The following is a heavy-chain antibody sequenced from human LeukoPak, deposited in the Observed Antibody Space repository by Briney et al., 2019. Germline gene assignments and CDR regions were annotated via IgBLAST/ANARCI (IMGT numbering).Heavy chain of an antibody. V-gene: IGHV3-33*01. CDR1: GFTFSSYD. CDR2: IWYDGNNK. CDR3: ARSTSSEYDIYHFDY. J-gene: IGHJ4*02. D-gene: IGHD3-9*01. Sequence: TGGSLRLSCAASGFTFSSYDMHWVRQAPGKGLEWVAVIWYDGNNKYYADSVKGRFTISRDNSKNTLYLQMNSLRAEDTAVYYCARSTSSEYDIYHFDYWGQGTPVTVSS.